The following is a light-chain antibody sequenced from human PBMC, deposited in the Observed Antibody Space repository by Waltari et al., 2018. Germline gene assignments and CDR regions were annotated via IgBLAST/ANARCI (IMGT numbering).Light chain of an antibody. CDR3: QQSHSTPLT. CDR1: RTISIY. Sequence: DIQMTHSPSSLSPSVGDRVTITCRASRTISIYLNWYQQKPGKAPKLLIYTASTLQPGVPSRFSGSGSGTDFTLTISSLQPEDFATYYCQQSHSTPLTFGGGTKVEIK. V-gene: IGKV1-39*01. CDR2: TAS. J-gene: IGKJ4*01.